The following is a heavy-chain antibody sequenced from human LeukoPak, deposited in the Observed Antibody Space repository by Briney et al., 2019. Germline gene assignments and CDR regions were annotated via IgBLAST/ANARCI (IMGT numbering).Heavy chain of an antibody. CDR2: INSDGSSA. V-gene: IGHV3-74*01. D-gene: IGHD5-18*01. CDR1: GFTFSSTW. J-gene: IGHJ3*02. CDR3: EREGRGYSYNAFDI. Sequence: AGGSLRLSCTASGFTFSSTWMHWVRQAPGKGLVWVSRINSDGSSAIYTDSVKGRITLSRDNAKNTLYLQMNSLSAEDTDVYYCEREGRGYSYNAFDIWGQGTMVTVSS.